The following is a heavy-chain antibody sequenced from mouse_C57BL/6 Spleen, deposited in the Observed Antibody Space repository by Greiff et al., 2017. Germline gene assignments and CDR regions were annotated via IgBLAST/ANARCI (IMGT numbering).Heavy chain of an antibody. CDR3: VRDYYGVRGYFDY. CDR1: GFSFNTYA. D-gene: IGHD1-1*01. CDR2: IRSKSNNYAT. J-gene: IGHJ2*01. V-gene: IGHV10-1*01. Sequence: EVQLVESGGGLVQPKGSLKLSCAASGFSFNTYAMNWVRQAPGKGLEWVARIRSKSNNYATYYADSVKDRFTISRDDSESMLYLQMNNLKTEDTAMYYCVRDYYGVRGYFDYWGQGTTLTVSS.